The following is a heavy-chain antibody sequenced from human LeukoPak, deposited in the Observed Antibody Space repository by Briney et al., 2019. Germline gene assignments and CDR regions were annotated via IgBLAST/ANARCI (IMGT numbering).Heavy chain of an antibody. CDR1: GFTFSSYE. D-gene: IGHD3-16*02. CDR3: ARDQNHYVWGTYRYNPFDY. V-gene: IGHV3-48*03. Sequence: GGSLRLSCAASGFTFSSYEMNWVRQAPGQGLEWISCISSSGTIYYADSVKGRFTISRDNAKNSLYLEMYSLRDEDTAVYYCARDQNHYVWGTYRYNPFDYWGQGTLVTVSS. J-gene: IGHJ4*02. CDR2: ISSSGTI.